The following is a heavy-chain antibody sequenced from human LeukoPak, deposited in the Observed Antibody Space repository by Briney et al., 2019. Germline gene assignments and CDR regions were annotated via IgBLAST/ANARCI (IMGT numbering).Heavy chain of an antibody. CDR3: AKDYCRIQLCLPDY. D-gene: IGHD5-18*01. CDR2: MNPYTAKT. CDR1: GYSFTTHD. V-gene: IGHV1-8*03. Sequence: GASVKVSCKASGYSFTTHDVNWVRQAPGQGLEWTGWMNPYTAKTGYAQNFQGRVTITRNTSTSTAYMELSSLRSEDTAVYYCAKDYCRIQLCLPDYWGQGTLVTVSS. J-gene: IGHJ4*02.